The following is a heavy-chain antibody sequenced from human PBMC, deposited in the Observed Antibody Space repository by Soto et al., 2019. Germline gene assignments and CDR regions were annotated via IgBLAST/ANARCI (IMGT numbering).Heavy chain of an antibody. CDR3: ARSSYCTNGVCYTLTYYYYYYGMDV. J-gene: IGHJ6*02. CDR2: IIPIFGTA. V-gene: IGHV1-69*13. CDR1: GGTFSSYA. Sequence: ASVKVSCKASGGTFSSYAISWVRQAPGQGLEWMGGIIPIFGTANYAQKFQGRVTITADESTSTAYMELSSLRSEDTAVYYCARSSYCTNGVCYTLTYYYYYYGMDVWGQGTTVTVSS. D-gene: IGHD2-8*01.